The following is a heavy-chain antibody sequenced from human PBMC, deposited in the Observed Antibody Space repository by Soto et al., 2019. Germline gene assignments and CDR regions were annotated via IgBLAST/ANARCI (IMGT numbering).Heavy chain of an antibody. CDR2: ISGSGGST. Sequence: GGSLRLSCAASGFTFSSYAMSWVRQAPGKGLEWVSAISGSGGSTYYADSVKGRFTISRDNSKNTLYLQMNSLRAEDTAVYYCAKDPRLEWLLPGAFDYWGQGTLVTVSS. V-gene: IGHV3-23*01. D-gene: IGHD3-3*01. CDR3: AKDPRLEWLLPGAFDY. CDR1: GFTFSSYA. J-gene: IGHJ4*02.